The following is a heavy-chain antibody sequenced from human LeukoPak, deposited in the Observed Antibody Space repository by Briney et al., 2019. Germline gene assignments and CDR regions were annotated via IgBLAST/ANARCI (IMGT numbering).Heavy chain of an antibody. Sequence: SGGSLRLSCAASGFLFSRYWMSWVRQAPGKGLEWVSAISGSGGSTYYADSVKGRFTISRDNSKNTLYLQMNSLRAEDTAVYYCAKDLLRNYYDSSGYNYWGQGTLVTVSS. CDR1: GFLFSRYW. V-gene: IGHV3-23*01. J-gene: IGHJ4*02. CDR3: AKDLLRNYYDSSGYNY. D-gene: IGHD3-22*01. CDR2: ISGSGGST.